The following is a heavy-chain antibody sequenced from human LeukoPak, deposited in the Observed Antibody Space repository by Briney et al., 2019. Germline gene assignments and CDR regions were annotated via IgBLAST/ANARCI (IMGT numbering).Heavy chain of an antibody. J-gene: IGHJ6*02. V-gene: IGHV4-39*01. CDR3: ARPKQDYDILTGEIYYYGMDV. CDR1: GGSISSSSYY. Sequence: SETLSLTCTVSGGSISSSSYYWGWIRQPPGKGLEWIGSIYYSGSTYYNPSLKCRVTISVDTSKNQFSLKLSSVTAADTAVYYCARPKQDYDILTGEIYYYGMDVWGQGTTVTVSS. D-gene: IGHD3-9*01. CDR2: IYYSGST.